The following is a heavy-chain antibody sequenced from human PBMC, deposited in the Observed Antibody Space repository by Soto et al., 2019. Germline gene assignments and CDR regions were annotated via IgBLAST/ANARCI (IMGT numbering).Heavy chain of an antibody. CDR1: GFTFSSYW. Sequence: EVQLVESGGGLVQPGGSLRLSCATSGFTFSSYWMHWVRQAPGKGLVWVSRINRDGSTISYADPVMVRFTISRDNAKNTLYLQMNSLRAEDTAVYYCARDMVGADDSWGQGTLGTVSS. V-gene: IGHV3-74*01. CDR3: ARDMVGADDS. J-gene: IGHJ4*02. D-gene: IGHD1-26*01. CDR2: INRDGSTI.